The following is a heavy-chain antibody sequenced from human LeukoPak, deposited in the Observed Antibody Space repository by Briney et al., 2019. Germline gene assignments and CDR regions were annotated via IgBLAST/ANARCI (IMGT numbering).Heavy chain of an antibody. CDR3: AKRLSSSDYYNTYDY. CDR1: GYTFCRYD. V-gene: IGHV3-23*01. D-gene: IGHD6-19*01. J-gene: IGHJ4*02. Sequence: GGSLRLSCAASGYTFCRYDMTWVRQGQGKGLEWVSVISGSGGSTYYTDSVKGRFTISRDNSKGTLCLQMNSLRAEDTAVYYCAKRLSSSDYYNTYDYWGQGTLVTVSS. CDR2: ISGSGGST.